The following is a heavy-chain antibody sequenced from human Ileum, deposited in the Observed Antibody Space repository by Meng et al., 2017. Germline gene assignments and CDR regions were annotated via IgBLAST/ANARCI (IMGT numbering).Heavy chain of an antibody. D-gene: IGHD1-1*01. Sequence: QVQLVQSGAAVKKPGASVKVSCKASGYTFTTYGISWVRQAPGQGLEWMGWMNTDKGNTNYAQKFQGRVTMTRDTSTSTAYMELRSLRSDDTAVYYCAREGAYNGGDYWGQGTLVTV. CDR1: GYTFTTYG. CDR3: AREGAYNGGDY. CDR2: MNTDKGNT. V-gene: IGHV1-18*01. J-gene: IGHJ4*02.